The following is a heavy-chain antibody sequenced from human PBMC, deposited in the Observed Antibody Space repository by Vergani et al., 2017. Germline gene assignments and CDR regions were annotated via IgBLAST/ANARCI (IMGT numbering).Heavy chain of an antibody. CDR1: GYNFYNYA. V-gene: IGHV1-18*01. CDR2: LSVYNGHT. J-gene: IGHJ4*02. CDR3: ARASVAGASHLDY. D-gene: IGHD6-19*01. Sequence: QVQLVQSGDEVKKPGASVKLSCKTSGYNFYNYAIYWVRQAPGQGLEWVGWLSVYNGHTNYAQKLQDRVTLTSDTLTSTAYMELRTLRSDDTAFYYCARASVAGASHLDYWGQGARVTVSS.